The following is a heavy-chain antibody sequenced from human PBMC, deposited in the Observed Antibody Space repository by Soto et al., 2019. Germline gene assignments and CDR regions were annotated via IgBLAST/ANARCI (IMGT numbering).Heavy chain of an antibody. D-gene: IGHD2-15*01. J-gene: IGHJ2*01. CDR1: GFTFSSYI. CDR3: ARQGYCSGGSCYSDWYFDL. CDR2: ISSSSSTI. V-gene: IGHV3-48*01. Sequence: GGSLRLSCVASGFTFSSYIMNWVRQAPGKGLEWVSYISSSSSTIYYADSVKGRFTISRDNAKNSLYLQMNSLRAEDTALYYCARQGYCSGGSCYSDWYFDLWGRGTLVTVS.